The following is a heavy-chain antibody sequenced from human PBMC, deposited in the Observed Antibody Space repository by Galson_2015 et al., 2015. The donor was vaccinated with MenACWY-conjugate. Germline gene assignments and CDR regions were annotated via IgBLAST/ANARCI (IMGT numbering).Heavy chain of an antibody. J-gene: IGHJ4*02. CDR3: ARDRGGPVAGERGPANY. CDR1: GFTFSSYA. Sequence: SLRLSCAASGFTFSSYAMHWVRQAPGKGLEWVAVISYHGTNKYYADSVKGRFSISRDSSNDMLSLQMNSLTPEDTAVYYCARDRGGPVAGERGPANYWGQGALVTVSS. CDR2: ISYHGTNK. D-gene: IGHD6-19*01. V-gene: IGHV3-30*04.